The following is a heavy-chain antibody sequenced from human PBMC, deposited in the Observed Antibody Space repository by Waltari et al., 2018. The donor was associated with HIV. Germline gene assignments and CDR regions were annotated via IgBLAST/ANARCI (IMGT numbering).Heavy chain of an antibody. CDR3: AREGLGGSGSYYVDY. D-gene: IGHD3-10*01. CDR2: IYSGGST. CDR1: GLPVSSNY. Sequence: EVQLVETGGGLIQPGGSLRLSCAASGLPVSSNYMSWVRQAPGKGLEWVSVIYSGGSTYYADSVKGRFTISRDNSKNTLYLQMNSLRAEDTAVYYCAREGLGGSGSYYVDYWGQGTLVTVSS. J-gene: IGHJ4*02. V-gene: IGHV3-53*02.